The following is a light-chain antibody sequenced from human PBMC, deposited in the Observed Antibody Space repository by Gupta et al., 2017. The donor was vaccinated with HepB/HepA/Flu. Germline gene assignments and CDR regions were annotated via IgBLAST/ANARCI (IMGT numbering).Light chain of an antibody. V-gene: IGKV4-1*01. CDR1: QSVLYSSNNNNY. CDR3: HQEYNTPCS. J-gene: IGKJ2*04. CDR2: WAS. Sequence: DIVLTQSPDSLAVSLGERATINCKASQSVLYSSNNNNYLAWYQQKPGQPPKLLFYWASTRESGVPDRFSGRGSGTDFTLTISSLQAEDGAVYYCHQEYNTPCSFGQGTKLEIK.